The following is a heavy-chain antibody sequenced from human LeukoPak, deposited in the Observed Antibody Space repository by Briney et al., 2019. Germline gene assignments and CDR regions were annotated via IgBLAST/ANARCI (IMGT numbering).Heavy chain of an antibody. CDR2: IYYSGST. CDR1: GGSISSGDYY. CDR3: ARAHGTYYFDY. Sequence: SETLSLTCTVSGGSISSGDYYWSWIRQPPGKGLEWIGYIYYSGSTYYNPSLKSRVTMSVDTSKNQFSLKLSSVTAADTAVYYCARAHGTYYFDYWGQGTLVTVSS. V-gene: IGHV4-30-4*01. J-gene: IGHJ4*02. D-gene: IGHD6-13*01.